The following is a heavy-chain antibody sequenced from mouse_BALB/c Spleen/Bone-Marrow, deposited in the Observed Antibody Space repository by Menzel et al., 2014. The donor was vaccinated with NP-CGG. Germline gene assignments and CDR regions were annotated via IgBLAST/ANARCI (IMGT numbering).Heavy chain of an antibody. CDR1: GFPLSSYG. CDR2: IWAGGGT. D-gene: IGHD1-1*01. V-gene: IGHV2-9*02. Sequence: QVRLKQSGPGLVAPSQSLSITCTVSGFPLSSYGVHWVRQCPGKGLEWLGIIWAGGGTNYNSALMSRLSISKDNSKSQVFLKMNSLQTDDTAMYYCARGDYGSTYWFAYWGQGTLVTVSA. J-gene: IGHJ3*01. CDR3: ARGDYGSTYWFAY.